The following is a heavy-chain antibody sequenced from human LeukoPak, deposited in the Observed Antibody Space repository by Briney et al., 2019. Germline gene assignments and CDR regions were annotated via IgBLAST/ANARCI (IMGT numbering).Heavy chain of an antibody. CDR1: GGSISTYY. D-gene: IGHD2-15*01. CDR3: ARQGSSARFDP. Sequence: SETRSLTRPVSGGSISTYYWSWIRQPPGKGLEWIGYIYFSGSTSYNPSLKSRLTISVDTSKNQFSLKLSSVTAADTAVYYCARQGSSARFDPWGQGTLVTVST. J-gene: IGHJ5*02. CDR2: IYFSGST. V-gene: IGHV4-59*08.